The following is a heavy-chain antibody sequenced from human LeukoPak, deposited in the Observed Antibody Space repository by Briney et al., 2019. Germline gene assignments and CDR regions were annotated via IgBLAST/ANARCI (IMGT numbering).Heavy chain of an antibody. J-gene: IGHJ4*02. V-gene: IGHV4-39*07. CDR2: IYYSGST. CDR1: GGSISSSSYY. Sequence: SETLSLTCTVSGGSISSSSYYWGWIRQPPGKGLEWIGSIYYSGSTYYNPSLKSRVTISVDTSKNQFSLKLSSVTAADTAVYYCARGGGWFDYWGQGTLVTVSS. CDR3: ARGGGWFDY. D-gene: IGHD6-19*01.